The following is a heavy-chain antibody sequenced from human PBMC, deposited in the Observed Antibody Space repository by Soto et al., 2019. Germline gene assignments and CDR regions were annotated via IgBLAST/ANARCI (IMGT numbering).Heavy chain of an antibody. J-gene: IGHJ4*02. CDR1: GFVFKDSS. D-gene: IGHD3-10*01. CDR3: TRFIRAAQNS. Sequence: EVLLVESGGGVVQPGGSLKLSCAASGFVFKDSSIHWVRQASGKGLEWVGRIRDRAYNYATAYTASVKGRFTVSRDDSKNPAYRKRDSQKPEDTAIYYCTRFIRAAQNSWGQETLVPFSS. V-gene: IGHV3-73*01. CDR2: IRDRAYNYAT.